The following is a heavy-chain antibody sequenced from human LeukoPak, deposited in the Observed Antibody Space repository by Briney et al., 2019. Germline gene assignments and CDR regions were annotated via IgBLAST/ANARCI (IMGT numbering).Heavy chain of an antibody. CDR2: INPSGGST. J-gene: IGHJ5*02. Sequence: ASVKVSCKASGYTFTRYYMHWVRQAPGQGLEWMGIINPSGGSTSYAQKFQGRVTMTRDTSTSTVYMELSSLRSEDTAVYYCARVRIVVVVAATFADWFDPWGQGTLVTVSS. CDR3: ARVRIVVVVAATFADWFDP. D-gene: IGHD2-15*01. V-gene: IGHV1-46*01. CDR1: GYTFTRYY.